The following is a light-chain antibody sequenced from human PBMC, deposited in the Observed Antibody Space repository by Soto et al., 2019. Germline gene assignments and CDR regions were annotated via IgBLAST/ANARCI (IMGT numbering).Light chain of an antibody. CDR2: GNS. J-gene: IGLJ1*01. CDR1: SSNIGATYD. V-gene: IGLV1-40*01. Sequence: QSVLTPPPSVSGAPGQRVTISCTGSSSNIGATYDVQWYQQLPGTAPKLLIYGNSNRPSGVPDRFSGSKSGTSASLAITGLQADDEADFFCQPYESSLSPHYVLVTGPKVTVL. CDR3: QPYESSLSPHYV.